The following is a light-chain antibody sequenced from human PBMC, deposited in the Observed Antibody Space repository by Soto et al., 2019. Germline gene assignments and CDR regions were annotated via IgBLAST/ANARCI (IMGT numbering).Light chain of an antibody. CDR2: EVS. CDR3: NSYTSSSTYV. J-gene: IGLJ1*01. CDR1: SSDVGSYNF. Sequence: QSALTQPASVSGSPGQSITISCTGTSSDVGSYNFVSWYQQHPGKAPKLIIYEVSNRPSGVSNRFSGSKSGNTASLTISGLQAEDEADYYCNSYTSSSTYVFGTGTKLTVL. V-gene: IGLV2-14*01.